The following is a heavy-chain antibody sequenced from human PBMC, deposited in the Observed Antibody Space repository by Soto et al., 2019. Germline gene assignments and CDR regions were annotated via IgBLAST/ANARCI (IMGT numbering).Heavy chain of an antibody. V-gene: IGHV4-59*01. CDR3: ARVERDGYNYFYYFDY. CDR2: IYYSWST. CDR1: GGSISSYY. D-gene: IGHD5-12*01. J-gene: IGHJ4*02. Sequence: SETLSLTCTVSGGSISSYYWSWIRQPPGKGLEWFGCIYYSWSTNYNPSLKSRVTISVDTSKNQFSLKLSSVTAADTAVYYCARVERDGYNYFYYFDYWGQGTLVTVSS.